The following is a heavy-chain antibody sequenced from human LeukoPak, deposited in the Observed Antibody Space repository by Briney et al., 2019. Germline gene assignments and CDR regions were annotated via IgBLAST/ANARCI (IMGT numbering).Heavy chain of an antibody. CDR3: AKDHGRHYYGSGSYYNEGEVDY. CDR1: GYTLTELS. D-gene: IGHD3-10*01. CDR2: FDPEDGET. Sequence: ASVKVSCKVSGYTLTELSMHWVRQAPGKGLEWMGGFDPEDGETIYAQKFQGRVTMTEDTSTDTAYVELNSLRAEDTAVYYCAKDHGRHYYGSGSYYNEGEVDYWGQGTLVTVSS. J-gene: IGHJ4*02. V-gene: IGHV1-24*01.